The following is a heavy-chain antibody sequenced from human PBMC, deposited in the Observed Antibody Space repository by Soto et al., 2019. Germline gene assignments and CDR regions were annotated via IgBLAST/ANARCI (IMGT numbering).Heavy chain of an antibody. V-gene: IGHV4-61*01. CDR1: GGSVGPSFFY. CDR3: ARLTTRSGWSFFDS. J-gene: IGHJ4*02. Sequence: SGPLSLTVTVSGGSVGPSFFYWSRVWPPTGQRLEWIGFLFYTGTTTYNPSLASRVATSVDTSKKQFTLNLRALTAADTARYYCARLTTRSGWSFFDSWGQGMLATVSS. CDR2: LFYTGTT. D-gene: IGHD6-13*01.